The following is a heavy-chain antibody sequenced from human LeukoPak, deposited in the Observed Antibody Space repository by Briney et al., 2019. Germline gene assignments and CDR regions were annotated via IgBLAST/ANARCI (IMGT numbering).Heavy chain of an antibody. J-gene: IGHJ4*02. Sequence: PGRSLRLSCAASGFLFDKFAMSWVRQAPGKGLEWVSSISASGERTDYPDSVKGRFTISRDNSRNTLYVEMHSLRVEDTAVYFCAKGPLAGACPYYFDHWGQGTVVTVSS. D-gene: IGHD1-26*01. CDR1: GFLFDKFA. V-gene: IGHV3-23*01. CDR2: ISASGERT. CDR3: AKGPLAGACPYYFDH.